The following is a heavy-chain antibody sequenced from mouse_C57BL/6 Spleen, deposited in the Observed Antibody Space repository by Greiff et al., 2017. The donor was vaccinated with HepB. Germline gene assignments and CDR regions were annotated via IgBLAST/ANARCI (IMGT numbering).Heavy chain of an antibody. Sequence: EVHLVESGGGLVKPGGSLKLSCAASGFTFSSYAMSWVRQTPEKRLEWVATISDGGSYTYYPDNVKGRFTISRDNAKNNLYLQMSHLKSEDTAMYYCARDSYGSSYDWYFDVWGTGTTVTVSS. V-gene: IGHV5-4*01. J-gene: IGHJ1*03. CDR2: ISDGGSYT. CDR3: ARDSYGSSYDWYFDV. D-gene: IGHD1-1*01. CDR1: GFTFSSYA.